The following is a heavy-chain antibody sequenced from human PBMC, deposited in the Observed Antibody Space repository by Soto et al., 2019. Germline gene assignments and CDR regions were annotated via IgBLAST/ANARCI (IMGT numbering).Heavy chain of an antibody. CDR2: INHREST. CDR1: GGSFSGYY. D-gene: IGHD2-21*01. V-gene: IGHV4-34*01. CDR3: ARVPLGGAYYYRLDV. Sequence: QVQLQQWGAGLLKPSETLSLTCAVSGGSFSGYYWSWIRQPPGKGLEWIGEINHRESTNYNPSLESRVTMSVDTSKNQFSLKLNSVTAADTALYFCARVPLGGAYYYRLDVWGQGTTVTVSS. J-gene: IGHJ6*02.